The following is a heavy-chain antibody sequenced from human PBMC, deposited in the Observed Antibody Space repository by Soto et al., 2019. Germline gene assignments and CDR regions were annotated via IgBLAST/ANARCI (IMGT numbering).Heavy chain of an antibody. V-gene: IGHV3-33*01. D-gene: IGHD1-26*01. CDR3: ARDSGSYYVYFDY. CDR2: IWYDGSNK. CDR1: GFTFSSYG. J-gene: IGHJ4*02. Sequence: QVQLVESGGGVVQPGRSLRLSCAASGFTFSSYGMHWVRQAPGKGLEWVAVIWYDGSNKYYADSVKGRFTISRDNSKNTLYLQMNSLRAEDTAMYHCARDSGSYYVYFDYWGQGTLVTVSS.